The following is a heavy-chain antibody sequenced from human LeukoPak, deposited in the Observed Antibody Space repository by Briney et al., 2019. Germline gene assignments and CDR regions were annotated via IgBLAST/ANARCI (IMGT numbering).Heavy chain of an antibody. CDR1: GFTFSSYS. V-gene: IGHV3-21*01. CDR3: ARDPGSYGGNSDY. Sequence: GGSLRLSCAASGFTFSSYSMNWVRQAPGKGLEWVSSISSSSSYIYYADSVKGRFTISRDNAKNSLYLQMNSLRAEDTAVYYCARDPGSYGGNSDYWGQGTLVTVSS. J-gene: IGHJ4*02. D-gene: IGHD4-23*01. CDR2: ISSSSSYI.